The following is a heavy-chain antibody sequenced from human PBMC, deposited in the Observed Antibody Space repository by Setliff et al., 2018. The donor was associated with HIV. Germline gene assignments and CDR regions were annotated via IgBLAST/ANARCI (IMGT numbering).Heavy chain of an antibody. J-gene: IGHJ6*03. CDR1: GYTFSNYG. D-gene: IGHD4-17*01. V-gene: IGHV7-4-1*02. CDR3: AGDHDYGDLSRNWFYMDV. CDR2: INTNTGNP. Sequence: ASVKVSCKASGYTFSNYGMNWVRQAPGQGLEWMGWINTNTGNPTYAQDFTGRFVFSLDTSVSTAYLQISSLKAEDTAVYYCAGDHDYGDLSRNWFYMDVWGKGTTVTVSS.